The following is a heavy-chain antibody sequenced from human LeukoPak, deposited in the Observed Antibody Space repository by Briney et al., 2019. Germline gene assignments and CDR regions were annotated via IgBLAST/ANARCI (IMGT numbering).Heavy chain of an antibody. CDR1: GFTLSSYT. V-gene: IGHV3-21*01. J-gene: IGHJ4*02. D-gene: IGHD2-15*01. Sequence: PGGSLRLSCAGSGFTLSSYTMNWVRQAPGKGLEWVSSISPRGDSMWHADSVKGRFTISRDNARNSLYMQMNGLRVEDSAVYYCARDFLGESAAGGYWGQGIQVTVSS. CDR2: ISPRGDSM. CDR3: ARDFLGESAAGGY.